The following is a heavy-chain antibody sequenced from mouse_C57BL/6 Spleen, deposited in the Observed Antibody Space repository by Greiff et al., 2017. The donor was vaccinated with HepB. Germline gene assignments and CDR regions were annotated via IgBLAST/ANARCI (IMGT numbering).Heavy chain of an antibody. CDR1: GYTFTSYW. J-gene: IGHJ2*01. D-gene: IGHD1-1*01. CDR3: AKGTVVATYYFDY. Sequence: VQLVESGAELAKPGASVKLSCKASGYTFTSYWMHWVKQRPGQGLEWIGYINPSSGYTKYNQKFKDKATLTADKSSSTAYMQLSSLTYEDSAVYYCAKGTVVATYYFDYWGQGTTLTVSS. CDR2: INPSSGYT. V-gene: IGHV1-7*01.